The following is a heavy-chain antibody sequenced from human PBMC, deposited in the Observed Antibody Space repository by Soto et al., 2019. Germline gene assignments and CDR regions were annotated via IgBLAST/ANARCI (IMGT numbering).Heavy chain of an antibody. CDR2: VYYSGST. D-gene: IGHD2-2*01. CDR3: AGRDCSTTSCYYLDYYYLDV. V-gene: IGHV4-59*08. CDR1: GGSFSSYY. J-gene: IGHJ6*03. Sequence: QVQLQESGPGLERPSETLSLTCTVSGGSFSSYYWTWIRQPPGKGLEWIGYVYYSGSTDYNPSLKRRVTISVDTSKNQFSLKLNSVTAADTAVYYCAGRDCSTTSCYYLDYYYLDVWGRGTTVTVSS.